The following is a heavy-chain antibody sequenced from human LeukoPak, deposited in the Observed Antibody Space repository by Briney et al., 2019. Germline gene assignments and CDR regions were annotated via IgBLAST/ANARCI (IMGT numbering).Heavy chain of an antibody. V-gene: IGHV4-34*01. CDR2: INHSGST. Sequence: SETLSLTCAVYGGSFSGYYWSWIRQPPGKGLEWIGEINHSGSTNYNPSLKSRVTISVDTSKNQFSLKLSSVTAADTAVYYCARRIGSSSSPFYYYYYYMDVWGKGTTVTISS. CDR3: ARRIGSSSSPFYYYYYYMDV. CDR1: GGSFSGYY. D-gene: IGHD6-13*01. J-gene: IGHJ6*03.